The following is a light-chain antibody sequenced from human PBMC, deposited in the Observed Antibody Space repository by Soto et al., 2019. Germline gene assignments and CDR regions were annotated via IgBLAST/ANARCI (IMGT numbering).Light chain of an antibody. V-gene: IGKV3-15*01. CDR1: QSVSSN. Sequence: ELVMTQSPATLSVSPGERATLSCRASQSVSSNLAWYQQKPGKAPRLLIYGASTRATGIPARFSGSGSGTVFTLTISSLQSEDFAVYYCQQCNNWPRTFGQGTKVDIK. J-gene: IGKJ1*01. CDR2: GAS. CDR3: QQCNNWPRT.